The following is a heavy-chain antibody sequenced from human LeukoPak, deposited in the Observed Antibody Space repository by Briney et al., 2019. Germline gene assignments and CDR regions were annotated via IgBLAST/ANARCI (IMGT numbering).Heavy chain of an antibody. J-gene: IGHJ4*02. CDR2: INHSGST. V-gene: IGHV4-34*01. Sequence: TSETLSLTCAVYGGSFSGYYWSWIRQPPGKGLEWIGEINHSGSTNYNPSLKSRVTISVDTSKNQFSLKLSSVTAADTAVYYCARDSSGYYSFDYWGQGTLVTVSS. CDR1: GGSFSGYY. CDR3: ARDSSGYYSFDY. D-gene: IGHD3-22*01.